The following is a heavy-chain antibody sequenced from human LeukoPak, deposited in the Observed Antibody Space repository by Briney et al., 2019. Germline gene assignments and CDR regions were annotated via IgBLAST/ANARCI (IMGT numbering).Heavy chain of an antibody. CDR1: GFTFSSHA. V-gene: IGHV3-30*04. Sequence: GGSLRLSCAASGFTFSSHAMHWVRQAPGKGLEWVAVISYDGSNKYYADSVKGRFTISRDNSKNTLYLQMNSLRAEDTAVYYCARDSSSTYYFDYWGQGTLVTVSS. CDR2: ISYDGSNK. J-gene: IGHJ4*02. CDR3: ARDSSSTYYFDY. D-gene: IGHD6-6*01.